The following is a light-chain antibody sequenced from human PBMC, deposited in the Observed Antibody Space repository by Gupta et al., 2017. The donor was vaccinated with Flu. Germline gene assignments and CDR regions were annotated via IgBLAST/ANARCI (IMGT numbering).Light chain of an antibody. CDR2: DIS. V-gene: IGKV3-11*01. Sequence: EILLTQSPATLSLSPGERATLSCRASQTVDTYLNWYQQKPGQAPRLVIYDISIRATGIPARFSGSGSGTXSTLTIXSLEPEDFAVYYCQQRKSWPLTFGXGTKVEIK. CDR1: QTVDTY. J-gene: IGKJ4*01. CDR3: QQRKSWPLT.